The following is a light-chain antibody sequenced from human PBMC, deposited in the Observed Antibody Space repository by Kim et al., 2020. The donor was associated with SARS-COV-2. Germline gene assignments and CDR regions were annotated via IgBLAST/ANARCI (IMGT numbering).Light chain of an antibody. CDR3: HLYGRSPWT. CDR1: QSVSSSD. J-gene: IGKJ1*01. CDR2: GAS. V-gene: IGKV3-20*01. Sequence: ETVLTQSPGTLSLSSGERGTLSCRASQSVSSSDLAWYQQKPGQAPRLLIFGASNRATGIPDRFSGSGSGTDFTLTISRLEPEDFAVYYCHLYGRSPWTFGQGTKLDIK.